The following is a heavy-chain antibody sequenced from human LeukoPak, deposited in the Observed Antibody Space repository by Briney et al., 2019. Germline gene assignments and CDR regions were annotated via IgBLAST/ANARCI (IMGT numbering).Heavy chain of an antibody. CDR2: IYYSGST. V-gene: IGHV4-31*03. D-gene: IGHD5-18*01. CDR1: GGSISSGGYY. Sequence: PSETLSLTCTVSGGSISSGGYYWSWIRQHPGKGLEWIGYIYYSGSTYYNTSLKSRVTISVDTSKNQFSLKLSSVTAADTAVYYCARGYGYSYLFDYWGQGTLVTVSS. J-gene: IGHJ4*02. CDR3: ARGYGYSYLFDY.